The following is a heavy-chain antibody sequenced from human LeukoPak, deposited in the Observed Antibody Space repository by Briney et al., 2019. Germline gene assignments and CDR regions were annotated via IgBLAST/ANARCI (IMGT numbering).Heavy chain of an antibody. CDR2: INPNSGGT. Sequence: ASVKVSCKASGYTFTGYYMHWVRQAPGQGLEWMGRINPNSGGTNYAQKFQGRVTMTRDTSISTAYMELSRLRSDDTAVYYCARTGYSSGWYLVYWGQGTLVTVSS. CDR1: GYTFTGYY. V-gene: IGHV1-2*06. D-gene: IGHD6-19*01. J-gene: IGHJ4*02. CDR3: ARTGYSSGWYLVY.